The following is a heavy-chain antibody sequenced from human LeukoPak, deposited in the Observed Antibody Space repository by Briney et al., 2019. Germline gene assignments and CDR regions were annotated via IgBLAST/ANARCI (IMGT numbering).Heavy chain of an antibody. CDR3: ARAPTYDFWSGYPEY. V-gene: IGHV3-23*01. CDR1: GFTFSSYA. CDR2: ISASGDVT. J-gene: IGHJ4*02. Sequence: QPGGSLRLSCAASGFTFSSYAMSWVRQAPGKGLEWVSAISASGDVTFHADSVRGRFTISRDNSKNTLYLQMNNLRAEDTAVYYCARAPTYDFWSGYPEYWGQGTLVTVSS. D-gene: IGHD3-3*01.